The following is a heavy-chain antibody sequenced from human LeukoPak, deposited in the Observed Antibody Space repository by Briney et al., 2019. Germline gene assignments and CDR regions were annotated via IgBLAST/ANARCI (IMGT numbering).Heavy chain of an antibody. CDR3: ARQSITIFGVPRGWFDP. J-gene: IGHJ5*02. V-gene: IGHV5-51*01. D-gene: IGHD3-3*01. Sequence: GESLKISCRGSGYVFSSYWIGWVRQMPGKGLEWMGIIFLGDSDTRYSPSFQGQVTISDDKSINTAYLHWSSLEASDTAMYYCARQSITIFGVPRGWFDPWXQGTLVTVSS. CDR2: IFLGDSDT. CDR1: GYVFSSYW.